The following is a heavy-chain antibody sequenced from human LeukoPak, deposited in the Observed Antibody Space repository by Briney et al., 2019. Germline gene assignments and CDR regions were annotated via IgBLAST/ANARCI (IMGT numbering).Heavy chain of an antibody. J-gene: IGHJ4*02. V-gene: IGHV3-15*01. CDR3: TTMFYYDSLYYFDY. CDR2: IKSKTDGGTT. Sequence: GGSLRLSCAGSGFTFSSYWMSWVRQAPGKGLEWVGRIKSKTDGGTTDYAAPVKGGFTISRDDSKNTLYLQMNSLKTEDTAVYYCTTMFYYDSLYYFDYWGQGTLVTVSS. CDR1: GFTFSSYW. D-gene: IGHD3-10*01.